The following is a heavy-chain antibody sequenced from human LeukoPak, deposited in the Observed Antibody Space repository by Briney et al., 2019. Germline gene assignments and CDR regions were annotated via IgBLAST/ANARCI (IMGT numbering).Heavy chain of an antibody. Sequence: PGRSLRLSCAASGFTFSSYGMHWVRQAPGKGLEWVSVISYDGTKKYYADSVKGRFTISRDNSKNTLYLQMNSLRAEDTAVYYCARVQGSSGPGIFEYWGQGTLVTVSS. V-gene: IGHV3-30*03. J-gene: IGHJ4*02. CDR3: ARVQGSSGPGIFEY. D-gene: IGHD6-19*01. CDR1: GFTFSSYG. CDR2: ISYDGTKK.